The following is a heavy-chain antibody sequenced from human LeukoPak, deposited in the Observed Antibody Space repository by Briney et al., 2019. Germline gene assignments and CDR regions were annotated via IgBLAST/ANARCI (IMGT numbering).Heavy chain of an antibody. CDR2: IYTSGST. J-gene: IGHJ4*02. V-gene: IGHV4-4*07. CDR3: ARDLVAFDY. Sequence: SETLSLTCTVSGGSFSDYYWSWIRQPAGKGLEWIGRIYTSGSTNYNPSLKSRVTMSLDMSKNQFSLKLNSVTAADTAVYYCARDLVAFDYWGQRALVIVSS. CDR1: GGSFSDYY. D-gene: IGHD2-15*01.